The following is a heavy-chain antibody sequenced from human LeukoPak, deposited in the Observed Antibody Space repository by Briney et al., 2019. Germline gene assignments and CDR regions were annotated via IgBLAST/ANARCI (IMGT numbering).Heavy chain of an antibody. V-gene: IGHV4-59*08. CDR2: VHYSGST. D-gene: IGHD6-13*01. J-gene: IGHJ4*02. CDR1: GDSISGYY. Sequence: SETLSLTCTVSGDSISGYYWSWIRQPPGKGLEWIGNVHYSGSTTYHPSLQSRVTISVDTSKKQFSLKLRSVTAADPAVYYCARHSALQGYYFDYWGRGTLVTVSS. CDR3: ARHSALQGYYFDY.